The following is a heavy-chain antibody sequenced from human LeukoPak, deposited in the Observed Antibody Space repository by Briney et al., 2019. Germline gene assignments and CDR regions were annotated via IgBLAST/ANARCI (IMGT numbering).Heavy chain of an antibody. CDR2: MNPNSGNT. Sequence: ASVKASCKASGYTFTSYDINWVRQATGQGLEWMGWMNPNSGNTGYAQKFQGRVTMTRNTSISTAYMELSSLRSEDTAVYYCARKSDDFWSGYYTGSYYYYMDVWGKGTTVTVSS. J-gene: IGHJ6*03. V-gene: IGHV1-8*01. D-gene: IGHD3-3*01. CDR3: ARKSDDFWSGYYTGSYYYYMDV. CDR1: GYTFTSYD.